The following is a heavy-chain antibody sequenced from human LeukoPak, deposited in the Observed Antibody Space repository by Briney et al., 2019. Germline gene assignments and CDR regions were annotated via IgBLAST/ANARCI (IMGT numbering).Heavy chain of an antibody. CDR1: GYSFTSYG. J-gene: IGHJ4*02. CDR2: ISTYNGKT. Sequence: AAVKVSCKAPGYSFTSYGISWVRQAPRQGLEWMGWISTYNGKTNSAQKFQGRVTMTTDTSTSTAYMELRSLRADDTAVYYCARGGPRIAVPGTVLWGQGTLVTVSS. D-gene: IGHD6-19*01. V-gene: IGHV1-18*01. CDR3: ARGGPRIAVPGTVL.